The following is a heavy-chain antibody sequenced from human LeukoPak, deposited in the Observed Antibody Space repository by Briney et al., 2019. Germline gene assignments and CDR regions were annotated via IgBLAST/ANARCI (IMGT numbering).Heavy chain of an antibody. Sequence: PETLSLTCTVSGGSISSGSYYWGWIRQTPGKGLEWIGSIYYSGDSYYNPSLKSRAAIFVDTSRDQFSLDLSYVTAADSALYYCVRHISANAGYFDSCGQGTLVTVSS. CDR1: GGSISSGSYY. V-gene: IGHV4-39*01. J-gene: IGHJ4*02. CDR3: VRHISANAGYFDS. CDR2: IYYSGDS.